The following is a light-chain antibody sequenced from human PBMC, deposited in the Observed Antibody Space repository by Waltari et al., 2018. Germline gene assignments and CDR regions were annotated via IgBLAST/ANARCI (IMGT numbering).Light chain of an antibody. CDR2: GAS. CDR1: QGISTY. V-gene: IGKV1D-8*04. Sequence: VIWMTQSPFLLSASTGDSVIISCRMSQGISTYLAWYQQKPVQAPELLIYGASTLQSGVPSRFRGSGSGTDFTLTISRLQSEDFATYYCQQYYTIPPTFGQGTKVEIK. CDR3: QQYYTIPPT. J-gene: IGKJ1*01.